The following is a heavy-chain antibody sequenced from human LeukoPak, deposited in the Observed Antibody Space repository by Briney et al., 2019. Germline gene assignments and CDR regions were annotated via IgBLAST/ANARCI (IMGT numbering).Heavy chain of an antibody. Sequence: GGSLRLSCAASGFTFSSYAMSWVRQAPGKGLEWVSAISGNGDTTYYADSVKGRFTISRDNSKNTLYLQMNSLRAEDTAVYYCARGPHDRGYWYFDLWGRGTLVIVSS. CDR2: ISGNGDTT. CDR3: ARGPHDRGYWYFDL. J-gene: IGHJ2*01. CDR1: GFTFSSYA. V-gene: IGHV3-23*01.